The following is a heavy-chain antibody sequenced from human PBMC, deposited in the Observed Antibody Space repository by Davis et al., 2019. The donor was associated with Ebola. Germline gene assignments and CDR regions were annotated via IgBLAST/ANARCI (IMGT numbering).Heavy chain of an antibody. J-gene: IGHJ4*02. CDR3: ARLEWLRGDFDY. V-gene: IGHV5-10-1*01. CDR1: GYSFTSYW. CDR2: IDPSDSYT. D-gene: IGHD5-12*01. Sequence: PGGSLRLSCKGSGYSFTSYWISWVRQLPGKGLEWMGRIDPSDSYTNYSPSFQGHVTISADKSISTAYLQWSSLKASDTAMYYCARLEWLRGDFDYWGQGTLVTVSS.